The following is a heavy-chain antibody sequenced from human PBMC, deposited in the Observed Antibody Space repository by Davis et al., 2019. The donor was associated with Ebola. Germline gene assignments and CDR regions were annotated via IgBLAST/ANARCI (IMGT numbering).Heavy chain of an antibody. CDR2: IKQDGSEK. CDR3: ATDTAMVYYYGMDV. D-gene: IGHD5-18*01. Sequence: GGSLRLSCAASGFTFSSYWMSWVRQAPGKGLEWVANIKQDGSEKYYVDSVKGRFTISRDNAKNSLYLQMNSLRAEDTAVYYCATDTAMVYYYGMDVWSQGTTVTVSS. J-gene: IGHJ6*02. CDR1: GFTFSSYW. V-gene: IGHV3-7*03.